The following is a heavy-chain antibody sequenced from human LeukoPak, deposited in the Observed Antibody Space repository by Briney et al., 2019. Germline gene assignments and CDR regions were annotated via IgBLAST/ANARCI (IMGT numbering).Heavy chain of an antibody. J-gene: IGHJ4*02. V-gene: IGHV3-23*01. CDR3: AKNTEGGHDFAQTPYYFDY. CDR2: LSGSGGST. Sequence: GGSLRLSCAASGFTFSSYAMSWVRQAPGKGLEWVSILSGSGGSTYYADSVKGRFTISRDNSKNTLYLQMNSLRAEDTALYFCAKNTEGGHDFAQTPYYFDYWGQGTLVTVSS. CDR1: GFTFSSYA. D-gene: IGHD3-3*01.